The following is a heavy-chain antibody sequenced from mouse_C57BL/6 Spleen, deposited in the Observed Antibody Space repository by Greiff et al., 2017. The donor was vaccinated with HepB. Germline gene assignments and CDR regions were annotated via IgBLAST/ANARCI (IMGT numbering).Heavy chain of an antibody. V-gene: IGHV1-54*01. CDR1: GYAFTNYL. CDR3: ARTYYYGSSSFYFDY. Sequence: VQLQQSGAELVRPGPSVKVSCKASGYAFTNYLIEWVKQRPGQGLEWIGVINPGSGGTNYNEKFKGKATLTADKSSSTAYMQLSSLTSEDSAVYFCARTYYYGSSSFYFDYWGQGTTLTVSS. D-gene: IGHD1-1*01. CDR2: INPGSGGT. J-gene: IGHJ2*01.